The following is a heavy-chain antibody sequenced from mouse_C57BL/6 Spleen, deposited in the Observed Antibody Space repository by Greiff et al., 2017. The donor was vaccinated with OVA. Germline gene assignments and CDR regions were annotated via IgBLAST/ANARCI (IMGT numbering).Heavy chain of an antibody. D-gene: IGHD4-1*01. J-gene: IGHJ4*01. CDR2: IDPSDSET. CDR1: GYTFTSYW. Sequence: VQLQQPGAELVRPGSSVKLSCKASGYTFTSYWMHWVKQRPIQGLEWIGNIDPSDSETHYNQKFKDKATLTVDKSSSTAYMQLSSLTSEDSAVYYCATNWDNYAMDYWGQGTSVTVSS. V-gene: IGHV1-52*01. CDR3: ATNWDNYAMDY.